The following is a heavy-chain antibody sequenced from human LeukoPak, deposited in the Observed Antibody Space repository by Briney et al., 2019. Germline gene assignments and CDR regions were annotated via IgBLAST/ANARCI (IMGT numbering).Heavy chain of an antibody. CDR3: ARKLAAAGHSFDY. V-gene: IGHV4-31*03. CDR1: GGSISSGGYY. Sequence: SETLSLTCTVSGGSISSGGYYWSWIRQHPGKGLEWIGYIYYSGSTYYNPSLKSRVTISVDTSKNQFSLKLSSVTAADTAVYYCARKLAAAGHSFDYWGQGTLVTVFS. CDR2: IYYSGST. J-gene: IGHJ4*02. D-gene: IGHD6-13*01.